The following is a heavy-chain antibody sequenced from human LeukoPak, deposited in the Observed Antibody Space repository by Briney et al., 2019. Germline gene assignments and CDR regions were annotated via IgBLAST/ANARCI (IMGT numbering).Heavy chain of an antibody. CDR3: ARGLRYFDWLFEVWFDP. CDR2: IYYSGST. V-gene: IGHV4-59*01. D-gene: IGHD3-9*01. Sequence: SETLSLTCTVSGGSISSYYWSWIRQPPGKGLEWIGYIYYSGSTDYNPSLKSRVTISVDTSKNQFSLKLSSVTAADTAVYYCARGLRYFDWLFEVWFDPWGQGTLVTVSS. J-gene: IGHJ5*02. CDR1: GGSISSYY.